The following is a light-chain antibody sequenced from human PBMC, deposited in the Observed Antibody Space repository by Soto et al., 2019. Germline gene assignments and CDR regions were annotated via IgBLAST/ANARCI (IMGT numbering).Light chain of an antibody. CDR1: SSNFGAGYD. CDR2: GNS. J-gene: IGLJ3*02. CDR3: QSYDSSLSAWV. Sequence: QSVLTQPPSVSGAPGQRVTISCTGSSSNFGAGYDVHWYQQLPGTAAKLLIYGNSNRPSGVPDRFSGSKSGTSASLAITGLQAEDEADYYCQSYDSSLSAWVFGGGTKLTVL. V-gene: IGLV1-40*01.